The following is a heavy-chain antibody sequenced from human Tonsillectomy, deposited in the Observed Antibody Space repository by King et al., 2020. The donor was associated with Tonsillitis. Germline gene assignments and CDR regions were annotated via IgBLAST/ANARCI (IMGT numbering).Heavy chain of an antibody. V-gene: IGHV3-74*01. Sequence: VQLVVSGGGVVQPGGSLRLSCGASGFTFCSLLRLWVRRAPGKGVVLGSPINIDGSNTRYADSVKGRFTISRDNAKNTLYLQMNSLRAEDTAVYYCSRGIVGATIGDYWGQGTLVTVSS. D-gene: IGHD1-26*01. CDR1: GFTFCSLL. J-gene: IGHJ4*02. CDR3: SRGIVGATIGDY. CDR2: INIDGSNT.